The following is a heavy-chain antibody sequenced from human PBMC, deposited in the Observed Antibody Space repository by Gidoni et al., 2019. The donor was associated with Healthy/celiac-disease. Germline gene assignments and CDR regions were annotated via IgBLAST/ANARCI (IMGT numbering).Heavy chain of an antibody. CDR2: INSSGGST. J-gene: IGHJ4*02. Sequence: QVQLVQSGAEVKKPGASVKVSCKASGYTFTSYYMHWVRQAPGQGLEWMGIINSSGGSTSYAQKFQGRVTMTRDTSTSTVYMELSSLRSEDTAVYYCARDATTVTTAQYYFDYWGQGTLVTVSS. CDR1: GYTFTSYY. CDR3: ARDATTVTTAQYYFDY. D-gene: IGHD4-17*01. V-gene: IGHV1-46*01.